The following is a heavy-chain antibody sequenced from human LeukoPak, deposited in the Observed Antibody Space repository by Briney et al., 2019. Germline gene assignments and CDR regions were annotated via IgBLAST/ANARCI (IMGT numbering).Heavy chain of an antibody. CDR1: GDSITSYY. V-gene: IGHV4-59*01. CDR3: ARPGNGYTLDY. CDR2: TYYSGST. J-gene: IGHJ4*02. Sequence: PSETLSLTCTASGDSITSYYWSWIRQPPGEELEWIGYTYYSGSTNYNPSLKSRVTMSVDTSKSQLSLNLTSVTAADTAVYYCARPGNGYTLDYWGQGALVTVSS. D-gene: IGHD5-24*01.